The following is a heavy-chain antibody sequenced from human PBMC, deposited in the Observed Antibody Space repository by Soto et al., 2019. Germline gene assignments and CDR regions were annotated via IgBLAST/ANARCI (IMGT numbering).Heavy chain of an antibody. D-gene: IGHD6-13*01. V-gene: IGHV4-31*03. CDR2: IYYSGST. CDR3: ARDSPRSSSSGSKGY. CDR1: GDSISRGGYY. J-gene: IGHJ4*02. Sequence: SETLSLTCTVSGDSISRGGYYCSWIRQHPGKGLEWIGYIYYSGSTYYNPSLKSRVTISVDTSKNQFSLKLSSVTAADTAGYYCARDSPRSSSSGSKGYWGQGTLVTVSS.